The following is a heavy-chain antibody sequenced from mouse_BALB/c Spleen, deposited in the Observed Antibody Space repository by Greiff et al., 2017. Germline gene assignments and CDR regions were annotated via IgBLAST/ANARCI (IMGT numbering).Heavy chain of an antibody. Sequence: VKLVESAAELARPGASVKMSCKASGYTFTSYTMHWVKQRPGQGLEWIGYINPSSGYTEYNQKFKDKTTLTADKSSSTAYMQLSSLTSEDSAVYYCARGQVIYYGNPYYFDYWGQGTTLTVSS. CDR1: GYTFTSYT. CDR2: INPSSGYT. D-gene: IGHD2-1*01. V-gene: IGHV1-4*02. CDR3: ARGQVIYYGNPYYFDY. J-gene: IGHJ2*01.